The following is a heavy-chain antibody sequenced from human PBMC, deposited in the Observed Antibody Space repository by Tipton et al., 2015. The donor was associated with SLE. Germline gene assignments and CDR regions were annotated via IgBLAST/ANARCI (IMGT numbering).Heavy chain of an antibody. V-gene: IGHV4-34*01. CDR2: INHSGST. Sequence: TLSLTCAVYGGSFSGYYWSWIRQPPGKGLEWIGEINHSGSTNYNPSLKSRVTISVGTSKNQFSLKLSSVTAADTAVYYCARRRWSDYWGQGTLVTVSS. J-gene: IGHJ4*02. D-gene: IGHD2-15*01. CDR1: GGSFSGYY. CDR3: ARRRWSDY.